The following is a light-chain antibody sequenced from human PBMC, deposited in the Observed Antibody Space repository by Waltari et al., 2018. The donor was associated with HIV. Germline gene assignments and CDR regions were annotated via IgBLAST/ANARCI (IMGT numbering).Light chain of an antibody. Sequence: EIVMTQSPATLSVSPGERATLSCRASQTISSNLAWYQQKPGQAPRLLIFGASTRATGTTARFSGSGSGTDFTLTISSLQSEDFAIYYCQQYESWPPFTFGGGTKVEIK. CDR3: QQYESWPPFT. V-gene: IGKV3-15*01. CDR1: QTISSN. CDR2: GAS. J-gene: IGKJ4*01.